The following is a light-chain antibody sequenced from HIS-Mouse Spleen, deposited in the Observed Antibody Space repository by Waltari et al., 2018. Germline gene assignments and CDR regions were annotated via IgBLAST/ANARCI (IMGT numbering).Light chain of an antibody. V-gene: IGKV1-9*01. J-gene: IGKJ1*01. CDR1: QGISSY. Sequence: DIQLTKSPSFLSASVGDRVTITCRASQGISSYLAWYQQKPGKAPKLLIYAASTLQSGVPSRFSGSGSGTEFNLTISSLQPEDFATYYCQQLNSYPPTFGQGTKVEIK. CDR3: QQLNSYPPT. CDR2: AAS.